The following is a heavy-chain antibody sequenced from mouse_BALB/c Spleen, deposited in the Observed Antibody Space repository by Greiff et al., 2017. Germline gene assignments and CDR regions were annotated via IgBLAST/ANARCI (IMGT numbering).Heavy chain of an antibody. J-gene: IGHJ4*01. CDR2: ISYSGST. CDR1: GYSITSDYA. D-gene: IGHD1-1*01. V-gene: IGHV3-2*02. Sequence: EVMLVESGPGLVKPSQSLSLTCTVTGYSITSDYAWNWIRQFPGNKLEWMGYISYSGSTSYNPSLKSRISITRDTSKNQFFLQLNSVTTEDTATYYCARGSTGAMDYWGQGTSVTVSS. CDR3: ARGSTGAMDY.